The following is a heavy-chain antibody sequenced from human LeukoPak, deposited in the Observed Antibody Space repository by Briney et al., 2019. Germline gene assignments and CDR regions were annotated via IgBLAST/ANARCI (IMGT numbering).Heavy chain of an antibody. D-gene: IGHD6-13*01. CDR3: ARVPYSSSWYFDY. J-gene: IGHJ4*02. Sequence: GGSLRLSCADSGLTISNNWMSWVRQAPGKGLEWVANIKLDGSEQYYMDSVKGRFTISRDNGKNVLYLQMSSLRAEDTAVYYCARVPYSSSWYFDYWGQGTLVTVSS. V-gene: IGHV3-7*01. CDR2: IKLDGSEQ. CDR1: GLTISNNW.